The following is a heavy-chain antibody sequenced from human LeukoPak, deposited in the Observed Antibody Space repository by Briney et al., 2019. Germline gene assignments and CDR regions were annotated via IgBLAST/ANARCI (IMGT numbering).Heavy chain of an antibody. CDR2: VDPEDGET. CDR1: GYTFTDYY. Sequence: ASVKISCKVSGYTFTDYYMHWVQQAPGKGLEWMGLVDPEDGETIYAEKFQGRVTITADTPTDTAYMELSSLRSEDTAVYYCATRATGTKHYYYYMDVWGKGTTVTVSS. J-gene: IGHJ6*03. V-gene: IGHV1-69-2*01. D-gene: IGHD1-1*01. CDR3: ATRATGTKHYYYYMDV.